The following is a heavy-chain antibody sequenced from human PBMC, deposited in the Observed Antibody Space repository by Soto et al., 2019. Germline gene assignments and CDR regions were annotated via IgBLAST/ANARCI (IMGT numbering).Heavy chain of an antibody. Sequence: EVQVVESGGGLAQPGRSLRLSCAASRFTFGDYGMHWVRQVSGKGPEWVSGISWNGANIGYADSVKGRFTISRDNAKSSLYLQMDSLRVEGTALYYCVKDMAGTGAFDMWGQGTMVTVSS. D-gene: IGHD1-1*01. J-gene: IGHJ3*02. CDR1: RFTFGDYG. CDR2: ISWNGANI. V-gene: IGHV3-9*01. CDR3: VKDMAGTGAFDM.